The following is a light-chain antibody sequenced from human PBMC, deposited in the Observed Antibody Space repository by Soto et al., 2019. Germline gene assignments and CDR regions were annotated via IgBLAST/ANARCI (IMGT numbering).Light chain of an antibody. CDR1: SSNIGNNY. CDR2: DNN. CDR3: GTWDSRLRVVV. V-gene: IGLV1-51*01. Sequence: QSVLTQPPSVSAAPRQKVAISCSGSSSNIGNNYVSWYHRVPGSAPKLLIYDNNERPSGIPDRFSGSKSGTSATLDITGLQTGDEGDHYCGTWDSRLRVVVFGGGTKLTVL. J-gene: IGLJ2*01.